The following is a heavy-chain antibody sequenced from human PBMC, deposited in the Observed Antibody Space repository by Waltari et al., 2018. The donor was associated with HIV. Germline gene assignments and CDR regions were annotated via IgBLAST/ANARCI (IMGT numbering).Heavy chain of an antibody. J-gene: IGHJ3*02. Sequence: QVQLQESGPGLVKPSQTLSLTCTVSGGSISSGGYYWSWIRQHPGKGLEWIGYIYYSGSTYCNPSLKSRVTISVDTSKNQFSLKLSSVTAADTAVYYCARVACSGGSCHQGDAFDIWGQGTMVTVSS. CDR1: GGSISSGGYY. CDR3: ARVACSGGSCHQGDAFDI. V-gene: IGHV4-31*03. CDR2: IYYSGST. D-gene: IGHD2-15*01.